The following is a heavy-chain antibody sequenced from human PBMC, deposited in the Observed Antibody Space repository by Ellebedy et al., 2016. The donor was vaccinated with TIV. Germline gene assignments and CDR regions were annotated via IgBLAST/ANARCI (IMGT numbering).Heavy chain of an antibody. CDR1: GGSVRSGSYY. D-gene: IGHD2-15*01. Sequence: MPSETLSLTCTVSGGSVRSGSYYWSWIRQPPGKELEWIGYIYDSGSTNHNPSLKSRVTISVDTSKNQFSLKLSSVTAADTAVYYCARAAQPKCSGGSCYRIDYWGQGTLVTVSS. CDR2: IYDSGST. J-gene: IGHJ4*02. CDR3: ARAAQPKCSGGSCYRIDY. V-gene: IGHV4-61*01.